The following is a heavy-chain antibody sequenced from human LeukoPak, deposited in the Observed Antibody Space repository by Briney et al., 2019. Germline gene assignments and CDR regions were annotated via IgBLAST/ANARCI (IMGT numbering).Heavy chain of an antibody. CDR2: INHSGST. CDR3: ARGQPGRYYYDSSGYYYLDY. V-gene: IGHV4-34*01. CDR1: GGSFSGYY. Sequence: SETLSLTCAVSGGSFSGYYWSWIRQPPGKGLEWIGEINHSGSTNYNPSLKSRVTISVDTSKNQFSLKLSSVTAADTAVYYCARGQPGRYYYDSSGYYYLDYWGQGTLVTVSS. D-gene: IGHD3-22*01. J-gene: IGHJ4*02.